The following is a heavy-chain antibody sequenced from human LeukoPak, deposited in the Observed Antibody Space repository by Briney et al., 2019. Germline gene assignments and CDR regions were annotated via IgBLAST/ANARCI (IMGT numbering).Heavy chain of an antibody. V-gene: IGHV4-59*08. Sequence: SETLSLTCTLSGGSISSYYWSWIRQPPGKALEWIGYIYYSGSTNYDPSLKSRVTISVDTSKNQFSLKLSSVTAADTAVYYCARRHLSGYYFDYWGQGTLVTVSS. CDR1: GGSISSYY. J-gene: IGHJ4*02. D-gene: IGHD3-10*01. CDR2: IYYSGST. CDR3: ARRHLSGYYFDY.